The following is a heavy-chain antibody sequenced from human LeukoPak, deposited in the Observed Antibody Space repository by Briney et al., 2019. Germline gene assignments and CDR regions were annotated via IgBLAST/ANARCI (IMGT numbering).Heavy chain of an antibody. CDR1: GFAFSSQA. J-gene: IGHJ4*02. V-gene: IGHV3-23*01. CDR2: NGDSGSII. D-gene: IGHD6-19*01. Sequence: GSSLRLSCAASGFAFSSQAMGWVPQAPGKGREWVTVNGDSGSIIYYADSVKGRFTISRDNSKNALFLQMNSLRADDTAVYYCAKDARRTSGWYFFDYWGQGTLVTVSS. CDR3: AKDARRTSGWYFFDY.